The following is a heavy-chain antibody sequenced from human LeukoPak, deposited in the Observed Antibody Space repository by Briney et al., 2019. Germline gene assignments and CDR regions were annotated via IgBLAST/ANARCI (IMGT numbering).Heavy chain of an antibody. D-gene: IGHD6-19*01. CDR2: IYYSGST. J-gene: IGHJ6*03. CDR3: ARDEIAVADSRYMDV. Sequence: SETLSLTCTVSGGSISSYYWSWIRQPPGKGLEWIGYIYYSGSTNYNPSLKSRVTISVDTSKNQFSLELSSMTAADTAVYYCARDEIAVADSRYMDVWGKGTTVTVSS. CDR1: GGSISSYY. V-gene: IGHV4-59*01.